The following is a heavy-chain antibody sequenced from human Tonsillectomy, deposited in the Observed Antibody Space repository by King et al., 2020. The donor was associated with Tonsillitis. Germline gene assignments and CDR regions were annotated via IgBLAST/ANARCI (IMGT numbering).Heavy chain of an antibody. D-gene: IGHD3-3*01. CDR3: ARGRITIFGVVIPRFDY. Sequence: VQLQESGPGLVKPSETLSLTCTVSGGSISSYYWSWIRQPPGKGLEWIGYIYYSGSTNYNPSLKSRVTISVDTSKNQFSLKLSSVTAADTAVYYCARGRITIFGVVIPRFDYWGQGTLVTVSS. J-gene: IGHJ4*02. CDR1: GGSISSYY. V-gene: IGHV4-59*08. CDR2: IYYSGST.